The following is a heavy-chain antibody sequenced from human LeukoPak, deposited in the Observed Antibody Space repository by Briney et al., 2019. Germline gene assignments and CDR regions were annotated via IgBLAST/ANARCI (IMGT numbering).Heavy chain of an antibody. CDR1: GFTFSSSA. Sequence: GGSLRLSCAASGFTFSSSAMSWVRQAPGKGLEWVSVIYSGGSTYYADSVKGRFTISRDNSKNTLYLQMNSLRAEDTAVYYCARVICSGGSCYGANWGQGTLVTVSS. V-gene: IGHV3-53*01. J-gene: IGHJ4*02. CDR3: ARVICSGGSCYGAN. CDR2: IYSGGST. D-gene: IGHD2-15*01.